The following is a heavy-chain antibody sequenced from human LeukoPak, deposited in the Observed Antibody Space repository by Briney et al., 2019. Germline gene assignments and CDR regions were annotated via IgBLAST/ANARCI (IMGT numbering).Heavy chain of an antibody. V-gene: IGHV3-48*04. J-gene: IGHJ4*02. D-gene: IGHD2-2*01. CDR3: ARDFCSSTSCYIDY. CDR1: GFTFSSYS. Sequence: GGSLRLSCAASGFTFSSYSMNWVRQAPGKGLEWVSYVSSRSSTIYYADSVKGRFTISRDNAKNSLYLQMSSLRAEDTAVYYCARDFCSSTSCYIDYWGQGTLVTVSS. CDR2: VSSRSSTI.